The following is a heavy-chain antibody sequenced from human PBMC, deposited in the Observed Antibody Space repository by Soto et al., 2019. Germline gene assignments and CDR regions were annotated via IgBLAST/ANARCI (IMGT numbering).Heavy chain of an antibody. CDR2: ISGSGGST. CDR1: GFTFSSYA. CDR3: AKEYRFGESSSRFEKHDY. V-gene: IGHV3-23*01. Sequence: GGSLRLSCAASGFTFSSYAMSWVRQAPGKGLEWVSAISGSGGSTYYADSVKGRFTISRDNSKNTLYLQMNSLRAEDTAVYYCAKEYRFGESSSRFEKHDYWGQGTLVTVSS. J-gene: IGHJ4*02. D-gene: IGHD3-10*01.